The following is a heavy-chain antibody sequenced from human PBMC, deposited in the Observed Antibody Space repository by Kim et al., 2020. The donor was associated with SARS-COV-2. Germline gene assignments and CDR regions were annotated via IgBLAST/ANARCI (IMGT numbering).Heavy chain of an antibody. CDR3: AKGQYQLLIYGSDY. Sequence: GGSLRLSCAASGFTFDDYAMHWVRQAPGKGLEWVSGISWNSGSIGYADSVKGRFTISRDNAKNSLYLQMNSLRAEDTALYYCAKGQYQLLIYGSDYWGQGTLVTVSS. CDR1: GFTFDDYA. V-gene: IGHV3-9*01. D-gene: IGHD2-2*01. J-gene: IGHJ4*02. CDR2: ISWNSGSI.